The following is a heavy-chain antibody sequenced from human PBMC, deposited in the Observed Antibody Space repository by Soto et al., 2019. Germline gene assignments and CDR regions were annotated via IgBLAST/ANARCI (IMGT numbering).Heavy chain of an antibody. J-gene: IGHJ4*02. D-gene: IGHD5-12*01. V-gene: IGHV4-61*08. CDR1: GGSISSGDYY. CDR3: ARDLSGYDPFDY. Sequence: SETLSLTCTVSGGSISSGDYYWSWIRQPPGKGLEWIGYIYYSGSTNYNPSLKSRVTISVDTSKNQFSLKLSSVTAADTAVYYCARDLSGYDPFDYWGQGTLVTVSS. CDR2: IYYSGST.